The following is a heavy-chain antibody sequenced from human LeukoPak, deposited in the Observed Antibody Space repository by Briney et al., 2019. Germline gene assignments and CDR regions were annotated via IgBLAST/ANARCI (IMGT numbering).Heavy chain of an antibody. Sequence: PGGSLRLSCTASGFTFGDYAMSWVRQAPGKGLEWVGFIRRKRYGETTDYAASVKGRFTISRDESKTIAYLQMNSLKTEDTAVYFCTSTHYDFLSDGGGFDCWGQGTLVTVSS. CDR3: TSTHYDFLSDGGGFDC. CDR2: IRRKRYGETT. CDR1: GFTFGDYA. V-gene: IGHV3-49*04. D-gene: IGHD3-3*01. J-gene: IGHJ4*02.